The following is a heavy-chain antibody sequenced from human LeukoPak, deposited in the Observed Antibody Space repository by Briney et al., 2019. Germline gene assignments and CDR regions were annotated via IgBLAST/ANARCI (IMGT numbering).Heavy chain of an antibody. V-gene: IGHV4-59*08. CDR3: ARHSVYSSSWFDY. Sequence: SETLSLTCTVSGGSISSYYWSWIRQRPGKGLEWIGYIYYSGSTNYNPSLKSRVTISVDVSKNQFSLKLSSVSAADTAVYYCARHSVYSSSWFDYWGQGTLVTVSS. J-gene: IGHJ4*02. CDR2: IYYSGST. D-gene: IGHD6-13*01. CDR1: GGSISSYY.